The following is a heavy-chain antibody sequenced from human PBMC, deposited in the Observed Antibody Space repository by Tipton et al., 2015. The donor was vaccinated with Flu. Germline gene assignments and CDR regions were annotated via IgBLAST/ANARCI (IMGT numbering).Heavy chain of an antibody. Sequence: GLVKPSETLSLTCTVSGGSISSYYWSWIRQPPGKGLEWIGEINHSGSTNYNPSLKSRATISVDTSKNQFSLKLSSVTAADTAVYYCAREGMTVAGIVDYWGQGTLVTVSS. J-gene: IGHJ4*02. V-gene: IGHV4-34*01. CDR1: GGSISSYY. CDR3: AREGMTVAGIVDY. CDR2: INHSGST. D-gene: IGHD6-19*01.